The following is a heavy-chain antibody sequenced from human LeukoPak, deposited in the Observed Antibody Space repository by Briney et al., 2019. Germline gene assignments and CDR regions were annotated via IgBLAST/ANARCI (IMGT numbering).Heavy chain of an antibody. CDR2: IDYSGST. CDR3: ARESPVRDGYFYYYYMDV. J-gene: IGHJ6*03. D-gene: IGHD5-24*01. Sequence: SETLSLTCTVSGGSISSYYWSWIRQPAGKGLEWIGYIDYSGSTNNNPSLKSRVTISVDTSNNQLSLKLTSVTAADTAVYYCARESPVRDGYFYYYYMDVWGKGTTVTISS. V-gene: IGHV4-59*01. CDR1: GGSISSYY.